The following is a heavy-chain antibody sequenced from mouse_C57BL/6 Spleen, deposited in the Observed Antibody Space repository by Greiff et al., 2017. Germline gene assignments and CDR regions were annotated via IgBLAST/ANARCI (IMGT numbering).Heavy chain of an antibody. D-gene: IGHD2-5*01. J-gene: IGHJ3*01. Sequence: QVQLQQSGPELVKPGASVKISCKASGYSFTSYYIHWVKQRPGQGLEWIGWIYPGSGNTKYNEKFKGKATLTADTSSSTAYMQLSSLTSEDSAVYYCAKGGHSNYVGSWFAYWGQGTLVTVSA. CDR2: IYPGSGNT. CDR3: AKGGHSNYVGSWFAY. V-gene: IGHV1-66*01. CDR1: GYSFTSYY.